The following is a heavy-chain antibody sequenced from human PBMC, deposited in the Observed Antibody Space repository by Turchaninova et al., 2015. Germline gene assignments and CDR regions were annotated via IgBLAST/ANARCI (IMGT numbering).Heavy chain of an antibody. CDR1: GFTFRTYT. V-gene: IGHV3-48*03. J-gene: IGHJ1*01. CDR2: MRQRGSPI. D-gene: IGHD4-23*01. Sequence: EVQLVQSGGGLVRPGGSLRLSCEGYGFTFRTYTMNWVRQAPGKGLEWLSYMRQRGSPIHYADSVKGRFTISRDNAKDSVYLQMNSLGAEDTAVYYCARGTPPLYWGQGTPVTVSS. CDR3: ARGTPPLY.